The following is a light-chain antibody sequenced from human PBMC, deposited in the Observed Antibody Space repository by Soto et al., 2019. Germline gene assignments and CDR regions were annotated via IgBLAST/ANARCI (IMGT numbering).Light chain of an antibody. Sequence: EIVLTQSPGTLSLSPGERATLSCRASQSVNNTYLAWYQQKPGQAPRLLIYGASSRATGIPDRFSGSGSGTDFTLTISRLELEDFAFYYCQQYGSSPITFGQGTRLEIK. CDR1: QSVNNTY. V-gene: IGKV3-20*01. CDR3: QQYGSSPIT. J-gene: IGKJ5*01. CDR2: GAS.